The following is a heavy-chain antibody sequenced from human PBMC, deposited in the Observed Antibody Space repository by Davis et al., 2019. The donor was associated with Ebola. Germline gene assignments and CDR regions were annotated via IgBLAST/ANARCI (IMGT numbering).Heavy chain of an antibody. D-gene: IGHD2-8*01. CDR3: AKLGVYYYYGMDV. J-gene: IGHJ6*02. V-gene: IGHV3-33*06. CDR2: IWYDGSNK. CDR1: GFTFSSYG. Sequence: GESLKISCAASGFTFSSYGMHWVRQAPGKGLEWVAVIWYDGSNKYYADSVKGRFTISRDNSKNTLYLQMNSLRAEDTAVYYCAKLGVYYYYGMDVWGQGTTVTVSS.